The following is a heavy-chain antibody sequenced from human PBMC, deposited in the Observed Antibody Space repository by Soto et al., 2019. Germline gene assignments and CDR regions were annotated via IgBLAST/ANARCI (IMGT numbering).Heavy chain of an antibody. J-gene: IGHJ4*02. CDR3: ARPGAFFGVVIL. CDR2: MDPSSGDT. CDR1: GYTFTSYD. Sequence: QVQLVQSGAEVKKPGASVKVSCKASGYTFTSYDINWVRQATGQGLEWMGWMDPSSGDTGFAQRFQDRVSMYRNTSISTAYLELSSLRSEDTAVYYCARPGAFFGVVILWGQGTLVTVSS. V-gene: IGHV1-8*01. D-gene: IGHD3-3*01.